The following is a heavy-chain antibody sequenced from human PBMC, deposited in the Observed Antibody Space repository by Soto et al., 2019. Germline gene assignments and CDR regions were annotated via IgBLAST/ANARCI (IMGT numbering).Heavy chain of an antibody. D-gene: IGHD4-17*01. CDR2: ISAYNGNT. CDR3: ARGPDYGDYVGYMDV. CDR1: GYTFTSYG. Sequence: ASVKVSCKASGYTFTSYGISWVRQAPGQGLEWMGWISAYNGNTNYAQKLQGRVTMTTDTSTSTAYMELRSLRSDDTAVYYCARGPDYGDYVGYMDVWGKGTTVTVSS. V-gene: IGHV1-18*01. J-gene: IGHJ6*03.